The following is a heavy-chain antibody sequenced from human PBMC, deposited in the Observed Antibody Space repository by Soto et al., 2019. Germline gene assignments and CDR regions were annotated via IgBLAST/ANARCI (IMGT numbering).Heavy chain of an antibody. J-gene: IGHJ4*02. CDR3: ARAYRSSAGFDY. Sequence: QVQLVQSGAGVKKPGSPVKVSCKASGGTFSSYTITWLRQAPGHGLEWMRRIIPILGIAHYAQKFQGRVTITADKSASTACMELSSLRSEDTAVYYCARAYRSSAGFDYWGQGSLVTVSS. D-gene: IGHD6-13*01. CDR1: GGTFSSYT. V-gene: IGHV1-69*02. CDR2: IIPILGIA.